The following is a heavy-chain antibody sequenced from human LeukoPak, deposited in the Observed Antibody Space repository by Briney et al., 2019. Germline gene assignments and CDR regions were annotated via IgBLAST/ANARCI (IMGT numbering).Heavy chain of an antibody. D-gene: IGHD3-22*01. CDR1: GFPFSSYW. CDR2: IRHDGSET. Sequence: GGSLRLSCAASGFPFSSYWMSWVRQAPGKGLEWVANIRHDGSETYYVDSLRGRFTISRDNAKNLVYLQMSSLRAEDTAIYYCARGETYDYESNGYLDFWGQGTVVTVSS. CDR3: ARGETYDYESNGYLDF. J-gene: IGHJ4*02. V-gene: IGHV3-7*01.